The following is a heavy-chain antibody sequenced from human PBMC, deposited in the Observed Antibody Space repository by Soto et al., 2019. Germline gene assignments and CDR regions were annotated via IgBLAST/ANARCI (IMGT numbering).Heavy chain of an antibody. J-gene: IGHJ5*02. CDR3: AKGSARAARLGYLDH. D-gene: IGHD6-6*01. CDR1: GFTLSNYA. V-gene: IGHV3-23*01. Sequence: EVQLLESGGGLVQPGESLRLACAASGFTLSNYAMNWVRQAPGKGLEWVSAIGGSAGNTYYADSVKGHFTISRDNSKNTLYLQMDSLRVEDTAIYYCAKGSARAARLGYLDHWGQGTLVTVSS. CDR2: IGGSAGNT.